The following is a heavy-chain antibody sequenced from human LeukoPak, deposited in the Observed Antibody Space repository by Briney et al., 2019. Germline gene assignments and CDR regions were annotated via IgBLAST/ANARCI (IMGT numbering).Heavy chain of an antibody. J-gene: IGHJ3*02. Sequence: SETLSLTCFVSGDSISGGDYYWSWIRQLPGRGLEWIGYIYHSGSAYSNPSLESRVTLSVDRSKNQFSLNLSSVTAADTAVYYCARGRNLRPDAFDIWGQGTLVTVSS. V-gene: IGHV4-30-2*01. CDR2: IYHSGSA. D-gene: IGHD1-14*01. CDR3: ARGRNLRPDAFDI. CDR1: GDSISGGDYY.